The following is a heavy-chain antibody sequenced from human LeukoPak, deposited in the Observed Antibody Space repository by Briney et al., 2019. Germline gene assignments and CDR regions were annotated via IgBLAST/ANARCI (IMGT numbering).Heavy chain of an antibody. V-gene: IGHV3-43*02. J-gene: IGHJ3*02. CDR3: AKEVDTLGTNAFDI. D-gene: IGHD2-15*01. CDR2: INEDGGKT. CDR1: GFSFDDYP. Sequence: GGSLRLSCAASGFSFDDYPMHWVRQAPGKGLEWVSLINEDGGKTFYADSVRGRFTISRDNSKNSLYLQMNSLRTEDTALYYCAKEVDTLGTNAFDIWGQGTIVTVSS.